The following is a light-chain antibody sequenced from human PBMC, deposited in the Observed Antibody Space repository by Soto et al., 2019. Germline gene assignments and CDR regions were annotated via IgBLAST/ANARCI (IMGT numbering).Light chain of an antibody. CDR1: QNVNNN. J-gene: IGKJ2*01. CDR3: QQDNDWPPMYT. V-gene: IGKV3-15*01. CDR2: GAS. Sequence: EVVMTQSPATLPVSPGDRATLSCRASQNVNNNLAWYQQRPGQAPRLLVYGASTRATGIPARFSASGSGTEFTLTISSVQSEDLAVYYCQQDNDWPPMYTLGQGSKLEIK.